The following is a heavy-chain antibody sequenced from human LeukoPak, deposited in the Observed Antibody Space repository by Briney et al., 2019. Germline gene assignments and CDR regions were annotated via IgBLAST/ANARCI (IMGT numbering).Heavy chain of an antibody. CDR2: ISYDGSNK. D-gene: IGHD3-3*01. V-gene: IGHV3-30*18. CDR1: GFTFSSYG. Sequence: GSLRLSCAASGFTFSSYGMHWVRQAPGKGLEWVAVISYDGSNKYYADFVKGRFTISRDNSKNTLYLQMNSLRAEDTAVYYCAKDGPIDFWETQGYFDHWGQGTLVTVSS. J-gene: IGHJ4*02. CDR3: AKDGPIDFWETQGYFDH.